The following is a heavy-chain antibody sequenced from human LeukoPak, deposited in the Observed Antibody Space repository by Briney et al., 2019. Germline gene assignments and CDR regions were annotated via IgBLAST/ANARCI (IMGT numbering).Heavy chain of an antibody. CDR3: ARHLAVADAFDI. CDR1: GGSISSSSYY. CDR2: IYYSGST. D-gene: IGHD6-19*01. Sequence: SETLSLTCTVSGGSISSSSYYWGWIRQPPGKGLEWIGSIYYSGSTYYNPSLKSRVTISVDTSKNQFSLKLSSVTAADTAVYYCARHLAVADAFDIWGQGAMVTVSS. J-gene: IGHJ3*02. V-gene: IGHV4-39*01.